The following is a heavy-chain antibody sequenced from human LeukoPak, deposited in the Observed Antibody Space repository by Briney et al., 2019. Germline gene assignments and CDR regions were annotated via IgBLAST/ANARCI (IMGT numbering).Heavy chain of an antibody. D-gene: IGHD2-15*01. CDR3: ARDPPCSGGSCSYYYYYYGMDV. V-gene: IGHV1-18*01. Sequence: ASVKVSCKASGYTFTSYGISWVRQAPGQGLESMGWISAYNGNTNYAQKLQGRVTMTTDTSTSTAYMELRSLRSDDTAVYYCARDPPCSGGSCSYYYYYYGMDVWGQGTTVTVSS. CDR2: ISAYNGNT. CDR1: GYTFTSYG. J-gene: IGHJ6*02.